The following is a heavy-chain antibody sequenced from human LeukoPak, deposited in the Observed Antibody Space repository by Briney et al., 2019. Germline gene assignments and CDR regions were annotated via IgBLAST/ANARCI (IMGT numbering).Heavy chain of an antibody. CDR3: ARRPIGGMDV. CDR1: GGSFSGYY. J-gene: IGHJ6*02. Sequence: SSETLSLTCAVYGGSFSGYYWSWIRQPPGKGLEWIGEINHSGRTNYNPSLKSRVTISIDTSKNQFSLKLNSVTAADTAVYYCARRPIGGMDVWGQGTTVTVSS. V-gene: IGHV4-34*01. D-gene: IGHD3-10*01. CDR2: INHSGRT.